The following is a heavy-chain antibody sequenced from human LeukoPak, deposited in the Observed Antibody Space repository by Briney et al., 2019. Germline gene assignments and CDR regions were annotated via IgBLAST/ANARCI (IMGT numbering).Heavy chain of an antibody. J-gene: IGHJ4*02. CDR1: GYTFTGYY. CDR2: INPNSCGT. Sequence: ASVKVSCKASGYTFTGYYMHWVRQAPGQGLEWMGWINPNSCGTNYAQKFQGRVTMTRDTSISTAYMELSRLRSDDTAVYYCARDARLYCSSTSCYLFDYWGQGTLVTVSS. D-gene: IGHD2-2*01. CDR3: ARDARLYCSSTSCYLFDY. V-gene: IGHV1-2*02.